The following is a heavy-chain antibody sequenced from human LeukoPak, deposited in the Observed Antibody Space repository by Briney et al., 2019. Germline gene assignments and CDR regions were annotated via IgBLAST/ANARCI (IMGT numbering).Heavy chain of an antibody. CDR1: GFTFSSYA. D-gene: IGHD1/OR15-1a*01. J-gene: IGHJ4*02. V-gene: IGHV3-64D*06. CDR3: VKDRGGITRDFDY. Sequence: GGSLRLSCSASGFTFSSYAMHWVRQAPGKGLEYVSGINSDDDSTSYADSLKDRFTIFRDNSKNALYLQMSSLKTEDTAVYYCVKDRGGITRDFDYWGQGTLVTVSS. CDR2: INSDDDST.